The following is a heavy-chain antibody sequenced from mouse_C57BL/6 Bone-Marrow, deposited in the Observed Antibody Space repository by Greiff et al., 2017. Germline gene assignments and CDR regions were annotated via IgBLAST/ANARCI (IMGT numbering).Heavy chain of an antibody. V-gene: IGHV5-17*01. Sequence: EVKLVESGGGLVKPGGSLQLSCAASGFTFSDYGMHWVRQAPEKGLEWVAYIRSGSSTIYYADKVKGRFTISRDNAKNTLFLQMTILRSEDTAMYYCARGAYWGQGTLVTVSA. J-gene: IGHJ3*01. CDR3: ARGAY. CDR1: GFTFSDYG. CDR2: IRSGSSTI.